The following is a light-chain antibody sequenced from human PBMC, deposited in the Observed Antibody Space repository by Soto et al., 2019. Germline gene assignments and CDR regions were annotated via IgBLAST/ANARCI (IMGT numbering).Light chain of an antibody. CDR3: QQSYTTPFT. V-gene: IGKV1-39*01. CDR2: GAS. Sequence: DIQMTQSPPSLSASEGDRVTMTCRASQSIDTYLNWYQQKPGKAPQLLMYGASLLQRGVPTRFSGRGSGTDFSLTISSLQPEDFATYFCQQSYTTPFTFGGGTQVEIK. J-gene: IGKJ4*01. CDR1: QSIDTY.